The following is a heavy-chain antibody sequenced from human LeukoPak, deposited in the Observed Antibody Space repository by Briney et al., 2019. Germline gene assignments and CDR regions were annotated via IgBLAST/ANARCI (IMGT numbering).Heavy chain of an antibody. Sequence: GESLKISCKGFGYIFTNYWIGWVRQKPGKGLEWMGIIYPDDSDARYSPSFQGQVTMSADKSISTAYLQWSSLRASDTAMYYCARSVGRFDYWGQGTLVTVSS. CDR3: ARSVGRFDY. D-gene: IGHD1-26*01. J-gene: IGHJ4*02. V-gene: IGHV5-51*01. CDR2: IYPDDSDA. CDR1: GYIFTNYW.